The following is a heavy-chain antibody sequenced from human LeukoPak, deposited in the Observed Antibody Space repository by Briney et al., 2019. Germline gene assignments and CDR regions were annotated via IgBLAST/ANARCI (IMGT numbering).Heavy chain of an antibody. D-gene: IGHD3-22*01. CDR2: AYYTGGT. V-gene: IGHV4-59*01. J-gene: IGHJ4*02. CDR3: ARGRDYYDSSGYYRHFDY. CDR1: GGTISSYY. Sequence: SETLSLTCNVSGGTISSYYWSWIRQPPGKGLEWIGYAYYTGGTNYNPSLKSRVTISVDTSNYQFSLSLSSVTAADTAVYYCARGRDYYDSSGYYRHFDYWGQGALVTVSS.